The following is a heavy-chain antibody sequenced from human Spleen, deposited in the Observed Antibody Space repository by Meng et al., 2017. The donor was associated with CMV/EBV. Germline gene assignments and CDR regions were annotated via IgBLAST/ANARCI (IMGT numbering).Heavy chain of an antibody. D-gene: IGHD2-15*01. J-gene: IGHJ6*02. CDR2: IYYSGST. V-gene: IGHV4-59*01. CDR3: ARDAGSYGMDV. Sequence: GSLRLSCSVYGGSFSGYYWSWIRQPPGKGLEWIGYIYYSGSTNYNPSLKSRVTISVDTSKNQFSLKLSSVTAADTAVYYCARDAGSYGMDVWGQGTTVTVSS. CDR1: GGSFSGYY.